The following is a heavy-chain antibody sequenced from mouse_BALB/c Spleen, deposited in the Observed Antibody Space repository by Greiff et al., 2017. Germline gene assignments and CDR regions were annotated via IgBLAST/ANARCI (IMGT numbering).Heavy chain of an antibody. CDR2: IYPGNVNT. D-gene: IGHD1-1*02. CDR1: GYTFTSYY. J-gene: IGHJ4*01. CDR3: AREGGPYYAMDY. Sequence: QVQLKESGPELVKPGASVRISCKASGYTFTSYYIHWVKQRPGQGLEWIGWIYPGNVNTKYNEKFKGKATLTADKSSSTAYMQLSSLTSEDSAVYFCAREGGPYYAMDYWGQGTSVTVSS. V-gene: IGHV1S56*01.